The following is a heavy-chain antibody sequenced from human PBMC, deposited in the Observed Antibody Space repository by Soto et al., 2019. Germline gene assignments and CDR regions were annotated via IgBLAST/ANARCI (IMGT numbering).Heavy chain of an antibody. D-gene: IGHD5-12*01. V-gene: IGHV4-31*03. Sequence: PSQTLSLTCTVSGGSISSGGYYWSWIRQHPGKGLEWIGYIYYSGSTYYNPSLKSRVTISVDTSKNQFSLKLSSVTAADTAVYYCARDPPDGYSGYDYWGQGTQVTVSS. CDR3: ARDPPDGYSGYDY. CDR1: GGSISSGGYY. J-gene: IGHJ4*02. CDR2: IYYSGST.